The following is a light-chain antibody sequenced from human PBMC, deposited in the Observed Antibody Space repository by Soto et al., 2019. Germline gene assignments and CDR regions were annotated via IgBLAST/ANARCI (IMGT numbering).Light chain of an antibody. Sequence: QSALTQPASVSGFPGQSITISCTGTTSDVGCYNVVSWYQQHPGEAPQLIIYVGSKRPSGLSNRFSGSKSGNTASLTISGLQAEDEADYYCCSYGGSSWVFGGGTKLTVL. J-gene: IGLJ3*02. V-gene: IGLV2-23*01. CDR3: CSYGGSSWV. CDR2: VGS. CDR1: TSDVGCYNV.